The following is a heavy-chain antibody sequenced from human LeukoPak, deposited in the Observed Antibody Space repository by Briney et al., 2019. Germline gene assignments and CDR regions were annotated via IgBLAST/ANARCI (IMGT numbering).Heavy chain of an antibody. CDR2: INPNSGGT. Sequence: ASVKVSCKASGYTFTGYYMHWVRQAPGQGLEWMGRINPNSGGTNYAQKFQGRVNMTRDTSISTAYMELSRLRSDDTAVYYCAGPLLLWFGELSDGMDVWGQGTTVTVSS. CDR1: GYTFTGYY. V-gene: IGHV1-2*06. D-gene: IGHD3-10*01. CDR3: AGPLLLWFGELSDGMDV. J-gene: IGHJ6*02.